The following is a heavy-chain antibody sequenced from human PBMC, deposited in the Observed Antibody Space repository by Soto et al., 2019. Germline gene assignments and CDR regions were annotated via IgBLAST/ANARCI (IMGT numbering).Heavy chain of an antibody. CDR2: ISSSSTI. CDR3: ARDGGSLGY. V-gene: IGHV3-48*02. J-gene: IGHJ4*02. CDR1: GFTFSSYS. Sequence: EVQLVESGGGLVQPGGSLRLSCAASGFTFSSYSMNWVRQAPGKGLEWVSYISSSSTIYYADSVKGRFTISTDNAKNSPYLQMNSLRDEDTAVYYCARDGGSLGYWGQGTLVTVSS. D-gene: IGHD1-26*01.